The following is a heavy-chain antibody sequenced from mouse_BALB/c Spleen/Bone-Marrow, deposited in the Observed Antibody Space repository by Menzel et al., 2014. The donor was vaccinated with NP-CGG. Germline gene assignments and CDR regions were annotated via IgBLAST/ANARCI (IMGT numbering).Heavy chain of an antibody. D-gene: IGHD2-3*01. CDR3: ARRDDGYVFFDY. Sequence: VQLQQSGAELARPGASVKMSCRASGYTFTTYTIHWVRQRPGQGLEWIGYINPSSGYTNYNQKFKDKATLTADKSPSTAYMRLSSLTSEDSAVYYCARRDDGYVFFDYWGQGTTLTVSS. CDR2: INPSSGYT. CDR1: GYTFTTYT. V-gene: IGHV1-4*01. J-gene: IGHJ2*01.